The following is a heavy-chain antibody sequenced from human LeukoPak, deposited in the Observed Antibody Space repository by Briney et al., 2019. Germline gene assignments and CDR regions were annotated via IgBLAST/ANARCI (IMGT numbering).Heavy chain of an antibody. CDR1: GFTFSSYA. J-gene: IGHJ4*02. V-gene: IGHV3-23*01. CDR2: ISGSGGST. Sequence: PGGSLRLSCAASGFTFSSYAMSWVRQARGKGLEWVSAISGSGGSTYYADSVKGRFTISRDNSKNTLYLQMNSPRAEDTAVYYCAKEYCSSTSCYTAPFDYWGQGTLVTVSS. D-gene: IGHD2-2*02. CDR3: AKEYCSSTSCYTAPFDY.